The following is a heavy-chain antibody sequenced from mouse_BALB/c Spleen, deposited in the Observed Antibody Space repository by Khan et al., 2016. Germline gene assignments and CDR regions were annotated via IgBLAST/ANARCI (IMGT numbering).Heavy chain of an antibody. D-gene: IGHD2-4*01. CDR2: IDPANGNT. J-gene: IGHJ3*01. V-gene: IGHV14-3*02. CDR1: GFNIKDTY. CDR3: ARSPYDYDVGFAY. Sequence: VQLQQPGAELVKPGASVKLSCTASGFNIKDTYMHWVKQRPEQGLERIGRIDPANGNTKYDPKFQGKATITADKSSNTAYLQLSSLTSEDTAVYYCARSPYDYDVGFAYWGQGTLVTVSA.